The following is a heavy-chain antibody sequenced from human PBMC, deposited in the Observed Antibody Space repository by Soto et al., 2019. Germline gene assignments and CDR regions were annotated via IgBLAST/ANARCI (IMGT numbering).Heavy chain of an antibody. Sequence: QVQLVQSGAEVREPGSSVKVSCKASGYSFTSLDINWVRQTAGQGLEWMGGMQPSTGRKGYAQKFQGRVTMNRDTSINTAYMEPITLTSDDTAFYYCALGVSAGGDYLGQGTLVTVTS. CDR1: GYSFTSLD. CDR3: ALGVSAGGDY. J-gene: IGHJ4*02. V-gene: IGHV1-8*01. D-gene: IGHD1-26*01. CDR2: MQPSTGRK.